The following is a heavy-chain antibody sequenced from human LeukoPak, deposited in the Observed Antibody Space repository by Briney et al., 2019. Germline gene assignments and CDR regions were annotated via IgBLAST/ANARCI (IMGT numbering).Heavy chain of an antibody. D-gene: IGHD4-23*01. CDR3: ARRTRYGGNSPPDY. CDR1: GGSFSGHY. J-gene: IGHJ4*02. V-gene: IGHV4-34*01. Sequence: KHSETLSLTCAVYGGSFSGHYWSWIRQPPGKGLEWIGEINHSGSTNYNPSLKSRVTISVDTSKNQFSLKLSSVTAADTAVYYCARRTRYGGNSPPDYWGQGTLVTVSS. CDR2: INHSGST.